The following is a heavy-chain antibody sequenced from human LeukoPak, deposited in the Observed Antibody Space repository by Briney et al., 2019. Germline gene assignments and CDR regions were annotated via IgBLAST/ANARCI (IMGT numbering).Heavy chain of an antibody. V-gene: IGHV3-23*01. CDR1: GFTFSSHD. D-gene: IGHD2-2*01. CDR2: VSGSGGST. CDR3: AKDGFGSSGLDLLWFDY. J-gene: IGHJ4*02. Sequence: PGGSLRLSCAASGFTFSSHDMSWVRQAPGKGLEWVSAVSGSGGSTKNADSVKGRFTISRDNSKNTLYLQMNSLRVEDTAVYYCAKDGFGSSGLDLLWFDYWGRGALVTVSS.